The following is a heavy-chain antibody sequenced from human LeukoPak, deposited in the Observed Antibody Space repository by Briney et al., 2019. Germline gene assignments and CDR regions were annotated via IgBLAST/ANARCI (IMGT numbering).Heavy chain of an antibody. Sequence: SQTLSLTCAISGDSVSSNSVTWNWIRQSPSRGLEWLGRTYYRSTWYNDYAVSVRGRITVNPDTSKNQFSLHLNSVTPEDTAVYYCARRGRDGYVSYHDYWGQGTLVTVSS. CDR3: ARRGRDGYVSYHDY. CDR1: GDSVSSNSVT. D-gene: IGHD5-24*01. CDR2: TYYRSTWYN. J-gene: IGHJ4*02. V-gene: IGHV6-1*01.